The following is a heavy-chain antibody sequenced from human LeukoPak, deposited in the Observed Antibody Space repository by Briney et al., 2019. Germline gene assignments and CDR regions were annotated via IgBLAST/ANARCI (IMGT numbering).Heavy chain of an antibody. V-gene: IGHV7-4-1*02. J-gene: IGHJ4*02. Sequence: ASVKVSCKASGYTFTRNAINWVRQAPGQGPEWMGWINTNTGNPTYDQGFTGRFVFSLDTSVSTAYLQISSLKAEDTAVYYCARDQYCGGGSCGWNYWGQGTLVTVSS. D-gene: IGHD2-15*01. CDR3: ARDQYCGGGSCGWNY. CDR2: INTNTGNP. CDR1: GYTFTRNA.